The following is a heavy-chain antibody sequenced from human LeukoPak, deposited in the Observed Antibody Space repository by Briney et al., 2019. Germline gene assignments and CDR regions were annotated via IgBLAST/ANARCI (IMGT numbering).Heavy chain of an antibody. J-gene: IGHJ6*02. D-gene: IGHD2-8*01. CDR2: INPSGGST. CDR1: GYTFTSYY. CDR3: ARDPGYCTNSVCYYYYYYGMDV. Sequence: ASVKVSCKASGYTFTSYYMHWVRQAPGQGLEWMGIINPSGGSTSYAQKFQGRVTMTRDTSTSTVYMELSSLRSEDTAVYYCARDPGYCTNSVCYYYYYYGMDVWGQGTTVTVS. V-gene: IGHV1-46*01.